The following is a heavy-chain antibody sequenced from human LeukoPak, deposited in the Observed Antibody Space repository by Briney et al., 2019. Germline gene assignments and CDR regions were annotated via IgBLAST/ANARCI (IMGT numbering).Heavy chain of an antibody. Sequence: GGSLRLSCAASGFTFNIYALHWVRQAPGEGLEWVAAISYDGSNNYYADSVKGRFTISRDNSKNTLYLQMNSLRAEDTAVYYCARDSGQLVGFDYWGQGTLVTVSS. V-gene: IGHV3-30-3*01. J-gene: IGHJ4*02. CDR2: ISYDGSNN. D-gene: IGHD6-6*01. CDR3: ARDSGQLVGFDY. CDR1: GFTFNIYA.